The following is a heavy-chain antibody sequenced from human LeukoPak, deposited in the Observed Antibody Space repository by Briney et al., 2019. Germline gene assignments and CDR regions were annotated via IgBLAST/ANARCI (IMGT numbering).Heavy chain of an antibody. J-gene: IGHJ5*02. V-gene: IGHV1-8*01. Sequence: ASVKVSCKASGYTFTSYDINWVRQATGQGLEWMGWMNPNSGNTGYAQKFQGRVTMTRNTSISTAYMELSSLRSEDTAVYYCARELWPNNWFDPLGQGTLVTVSS. CDR3: ARELWPNNWFDP. D-gene: IGHD5-18*01. CDR2: MNPNSGNT. CDR1: GYTFTSYD.